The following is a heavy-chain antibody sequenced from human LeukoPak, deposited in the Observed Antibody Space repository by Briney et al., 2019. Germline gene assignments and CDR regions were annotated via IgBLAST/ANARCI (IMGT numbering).Heavy chain of an antibody. CDR1: GDSIDSYY. D-gene: IGHD5-12*01. V-gene: IGHV4-4*08. CDR3: ARLPRYGGYDYFDY. Sequence: SETLSLTCTVSGDSIDSYYWSWIRQPPGKGLEWIGYIHSRGTTSYTPFLKSRVTISVDTSKNQFSLKLNSVTAADTAVYYCARLPRYGGYDYFDYWGQGLLVIVSS. CDR2: IHSRGTT. J-gene: IGHJ4*02.